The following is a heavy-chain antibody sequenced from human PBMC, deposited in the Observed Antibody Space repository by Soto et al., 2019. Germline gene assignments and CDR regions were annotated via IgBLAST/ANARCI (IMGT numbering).Heavy chain of an antibody. D-gene: IGHD6-19*01. CDR2: INAGNGNT. Sequence: ASGKVSCKASGYTFTSYAMHWVRQAPGQRLEWMGWINAGNGNTKYSQKFQGRVTITRDTSASTAYMELSSLRSEDTAVYYCARVAYRNGWILDYWGQGTLVTVSS. CDR3: ARVAYRNGWILDY. CDR1: GYTFTSYA. V-gene: IGHV1-3*01. J-gene: IGHJ4*01.